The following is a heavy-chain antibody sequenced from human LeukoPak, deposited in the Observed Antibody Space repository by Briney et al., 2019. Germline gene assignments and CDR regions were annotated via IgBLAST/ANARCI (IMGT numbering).Heavy chain of an antibody. D-gene: IGHD3-22*01. J-gene: IGHJ4*02. V-gene: IGHV4-34*01. CDR1: GGSFSGYY. CDR2: INHSGST. CDR3: ARGDYYDSSGYYADY. Sequence: SETLSLTCAVYGGSFSGYYWSWIRQPPGEGLEWIGEINHSGSTNYNPSLKSRVTISVDTSKNQCSLKLSSVTAADTAVYYCARGDYYDSSGYYADYWGQGTLVTVSS.